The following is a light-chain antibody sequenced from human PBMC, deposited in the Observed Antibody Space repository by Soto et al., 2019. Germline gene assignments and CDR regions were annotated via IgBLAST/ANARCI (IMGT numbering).Light chain of an antibody. V-gene: IGKV1-39*01. CDR2: AAS. CDR1: QSISSY. J-gene: IGKJ1*01. Sequence: DIQMTQSPSSLSASVGDRVTITCRASQSISSYLNWYQQKPGKAPKLLIYAASSLQSGVPSRFSGSGSGTDFTLTSSSLQPEDFATYYCQQSDSTPPTFVQGTKVEIK. CDR3: QQSDSTPPT.